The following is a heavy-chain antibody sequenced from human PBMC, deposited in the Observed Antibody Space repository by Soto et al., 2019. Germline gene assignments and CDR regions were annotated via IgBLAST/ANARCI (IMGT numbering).Heavy chain of an antibody. D-gene: IGHD2-8*02. J-gene: IGHJ4*02. CDR2: IKEDGSGK. Sequence: GGSLRLSCAASGFTFSSYSMNWVRQAPGKGLAWVASIKEDGSGKYYADSVKGRFSISRDNAENSVYLQMNSLRAEDTAVYYCARAITTPGGFWGQGTLVTVSS. CDR3: ARAITTPGGF. CDR1: GFTFSSYS. V-gene: IGHV3-7*01.